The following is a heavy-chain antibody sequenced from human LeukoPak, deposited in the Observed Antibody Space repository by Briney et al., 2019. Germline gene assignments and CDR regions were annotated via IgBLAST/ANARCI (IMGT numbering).Heavy chain of an antibody. CDR3: ARGAKYDYVWGSYRTNGDFDY. CDR1: GYTLTELS. CDR2: FDPEDGET. Sequence: ASVKVSCKVSGYTLTELSMHWVRQAPGKGLEWMGGFDPEDGETIYAQKFQGRVTMTEDTSTDTAYMELRSLRSDDTAVYYCARGAKYDYVWGSYRTNGDFDYWGQGTLVTVSS. D-gene: IGHD3-16*02. J-gene: IGHJ4*02. V-gene: IGHV1-24*01.